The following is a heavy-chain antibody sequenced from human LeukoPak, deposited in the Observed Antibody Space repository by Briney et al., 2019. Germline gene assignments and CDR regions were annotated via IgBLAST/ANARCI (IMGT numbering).Heavy chain of an antibody. CDR3: ARDRYYDSSGYYSHDAFDI. CDR2: ISSSSTI. D-gene: IGHD3-22*01. CDR1: GFTFSGYS. Sequence: GGSLRLSCAASGFTFSGYSMNWVRQAPGKGLEWVSYISSSSTIYYADSVKGRFTISRDNAKNSLYLQMNSLRDEDTAVYYCARDRYYDSSGYYSHDAFDIWGQGTMVTVSS. J-gene: IGHJ3*02. V-gene: IGHV3-48*02.